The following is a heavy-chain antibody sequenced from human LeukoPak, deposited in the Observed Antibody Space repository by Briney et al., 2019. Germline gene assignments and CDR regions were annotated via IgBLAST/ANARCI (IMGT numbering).Heavy chain of an antibody. CDR2: IIPIFGIA. CDR3: ATDGGIDGYSYGPRFYYGMHI. J-gene: IGHJ6*01. Sequence: AAVKVSCKASGGTFSSYAISWVRQAPGQGLEWMGRIIPIFGIANYAQKFQGRVTITADKSTSTAYMELSSRRSEDTVVYYCATDGGIDGYSYGPRFYYGMHIWAQDPTLTVPT. CDR1: GGTFSSYA. D-gene: IGHD5-18*01. V-gene: IGHV1-69*04.